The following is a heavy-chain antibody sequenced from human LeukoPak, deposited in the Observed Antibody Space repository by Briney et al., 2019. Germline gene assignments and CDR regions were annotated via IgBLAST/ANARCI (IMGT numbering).Heavy chain of an antibody. J-gene: IGHJ4*02. D-gene: IGHD2-2*02. CDR2: ISGSGDDT. CDR1: GFTFANNA. V-gene: IGHV3-23*01. CDR3: ARAPYTTGRSFYFDS. Sequence: GGSLRLSCEGSGFTFANNALTWVRQAPGRGLEWVSAISGSGDDTYYADSVKGRFTISRDNFNNMLYLQMNSLRAEDTALYYCARAPYTTGRSFYFDSWGQGTLVTVSS.